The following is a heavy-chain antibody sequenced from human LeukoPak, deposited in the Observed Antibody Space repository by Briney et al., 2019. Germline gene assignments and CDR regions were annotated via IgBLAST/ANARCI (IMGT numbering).Heavy chain of an antibody. CDR2: INHSGST. J-gene: IGHJ4*02. CDR1: GGSFSGYY. V-gene: IGHV4-34*01. D-gene: IGHD5-18*01. Sequence: KPSETLSLTCAVYGGSFSGYYWSWIRQPPGKGLEWIGEINHSGSTNYNPSLKSRVTISVDTSKNQFSLKLSSVTAADTAVYYCARGWGYSYGYHLFDYWGQGTPVTVSS. CDR3: ARGWGYSYGYHLFDY.